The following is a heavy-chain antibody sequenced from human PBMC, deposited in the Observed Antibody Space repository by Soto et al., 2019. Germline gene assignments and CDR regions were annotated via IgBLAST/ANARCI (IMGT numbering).Heavy chain of an antibody. J-gene: IGHJ4*02. CDR1: GYTFTSYY. V-gene: IGHV1-46*01. D-gene: IGHD5-12*01. Sequence: QVQLVQSGAEVKKPGASVKISCKASGYTFTSYYMHWVRQAPGQGLEWMGIINPSGGSTSYPQKFQAGVTTPSDTSTSTVYMELSSLRSEDTAVYYCAREDGYKYLNYWGQGTLVTVSS. CDR2: INPSGGST. CDR3: AREDGYKYLNY.